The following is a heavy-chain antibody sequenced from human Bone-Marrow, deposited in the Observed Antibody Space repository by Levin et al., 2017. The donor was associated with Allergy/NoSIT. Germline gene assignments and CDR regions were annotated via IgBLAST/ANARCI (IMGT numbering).Heavy chain of an antibody. D-gene: IGHD2-2*01. V-gene: IGHV2-5*01. CDR1: GFSLSTSGVG. CDR2: IYWNDDK. CDR3: AHSGPSGYCSSTSCYEDNWFDP. Sequence: SGPTLVKPTQTLTLTCTFSGFSLSTSGVGVGWIRQPPGKALEWLALIYWNDDKRYSPSLKSRLTITKDTSKNQVVLTMTNMDPVDTATYYCAHSGPSGYCSSTSCYEDNWFDPWGQGTLVTVSS. J-gene: IGHJ5*02.